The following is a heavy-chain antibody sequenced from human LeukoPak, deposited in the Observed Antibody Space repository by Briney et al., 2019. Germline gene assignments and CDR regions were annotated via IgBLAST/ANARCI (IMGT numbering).Heavy chain of an antibody. D-gene: IGHD4-17*01. CDR1: GFTFNGYA. J-gene: IGHJ1*01. CDR3: AGSTADAEDFQN. Sequence: GVTLRFSGSGSGFTFNGYALDWHANGPGKGRKGWAVLIYDGSSKYYEVYVRVRFTITTDNSKNTLYLRMNRLRAEDTDVYSCAGSTADAEDFQNWGQGTLVTVSS. CDR2: LIYDGSSK. V-gene: IGHV3-30-3*01.